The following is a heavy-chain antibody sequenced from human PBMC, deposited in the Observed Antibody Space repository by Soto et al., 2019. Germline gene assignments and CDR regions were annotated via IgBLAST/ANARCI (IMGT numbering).Heavy chain of an antibody. V-gene: IGHV4-61*01. Sequence: PSETLSLTCTVSGGSVSSGSYYWSWIRQPPGKGLEWIGYIYFSGSTNYNPSLKSRVTISVDTSKNQFSLKLSSVTAADTAVYYCARERTYYDNSGRKLYYFDYWGQGTLVTVSS. J-gene: IGHJ4*02. D-gene: IGHD3-22*01. CDR3: ARERTYYDNSGRKLYYFDY. CDR2: IYFSGST. CDR1: GGSVSSGSYY.